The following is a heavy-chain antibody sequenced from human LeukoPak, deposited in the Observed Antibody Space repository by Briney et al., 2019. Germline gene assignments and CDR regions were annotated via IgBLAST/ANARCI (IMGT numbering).Heavy chain of an antibody. V-gene: IGHV3-21*01. CDR2: ISSSSSDI. CDR3: ARESGYDIDFDY. J-gene: IGHJ4*02. Sequence: GGSLRLSCAASGFTFSNYSLSWVRQAPGKGLEWVSSISSSSSDIYYADSVKGRFTISRDNAKNSLYLQMNSLRAEDTAVYYCARESGYDIDFDYWGQGTLVTVSS. D-gene: IGHD5-12*01. CDR1: GFTFSNYS.